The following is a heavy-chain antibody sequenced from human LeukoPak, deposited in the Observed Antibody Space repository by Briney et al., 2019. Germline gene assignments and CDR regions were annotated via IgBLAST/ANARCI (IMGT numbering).Heavy chain of an antibody. V-gene: IGHV4-59*01. D-gene: IGHD1-26*01. CDR2: IYYSGIT. Sequence: PSETLSLTCTVSAGSICSYDWNWIRRPPGKGQEWIGYIYYSGITNYNPSLKSRVTISVGTSKSQFSLTLTSVTAADTALYYCARAGRWEGRPHAFDIWGQGTMVTVSS. CDR1: AGSICSYD. J-gene: IGHJ3*02. CDR3: ARAGRWEGRPHAFDI.